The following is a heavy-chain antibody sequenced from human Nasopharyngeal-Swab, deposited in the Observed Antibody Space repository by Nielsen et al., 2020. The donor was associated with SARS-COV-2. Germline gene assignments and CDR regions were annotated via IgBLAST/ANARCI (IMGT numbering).Heavy chain of an antibody. V-gene: IGHV3-21*01. CDR3: ARDGFGESPYYYYYGMDV. CDR2: ISSSTSYI. J-gene: IGHJ6*02. CDR1: GFTFSNYS. Sequence: GESLKISCAASGFTFSNYSMNWVRQAPGKGLEWVSSISSSTSYIYYADSVKGRFTISRDNAKNSLYLQMNSLRAEDMAVYYCARDGFGESPYYYYYGMDVWGQGTTVTVSS. D-gene: IGHD3-10*01.